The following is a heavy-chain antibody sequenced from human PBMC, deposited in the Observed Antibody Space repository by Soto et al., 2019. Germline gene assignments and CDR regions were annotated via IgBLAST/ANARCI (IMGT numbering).Heavy chain of an antibody. J-gene: IGHJ3*02. Sequence: SLTCTVSGGSISSGDYYWSWIRQPPGKGLEWIGYIHYSGSTYYNPSLKSRVTISVDTSKNQFSLKLSSVTAADTAVYYCARVAYYGSGTKRDAFDIWGQGTMVTVSS. V-gene: IGHV4-30-4*01. CDR1: GGSISSGDYY. CDR3: ARVAYYGSGTKRDAFDI. D-gene: IGHD3-10*01. CDR2: IHYSGST.